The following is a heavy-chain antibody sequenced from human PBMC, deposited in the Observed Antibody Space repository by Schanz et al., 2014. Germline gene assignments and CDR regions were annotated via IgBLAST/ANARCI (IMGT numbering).Heavy chain of an antibody. CDR3: ARDRLAAQGIDS. D-gene: IGHD6-6*01. V-gene: IGHV3-30*03. CDR1: GFSLDIFA. CDR2: VSSDGNND. J-gene: IGHJ4*02. Sequence: VQLVESGGDLVEPGGSLRLSCATSGFSLDIFAVSWVRQAPGKGLEWVALVSSDGNNDYYTDSVKGRFTISRDNSKNTLYLQMNSLRAEDTAVYYCARDRLAAQGIDSSGQGTLVTVSS.